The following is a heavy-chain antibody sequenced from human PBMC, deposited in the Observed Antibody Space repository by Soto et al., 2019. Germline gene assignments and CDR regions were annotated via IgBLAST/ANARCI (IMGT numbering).Heavy chain of an antibody. CDR1: GYTFTGYY. CDR2: INPNSGGT. Sequence: GASVKVSCKASGYTFTGYYMHWVRQAPGQGLEWMGWINPNSGGTNYAQKFQGWVTMTRDTSISTAYMELSRLRSDDTAVYYCARDRAHYDFWSGYYTSYYYYGMDVWGQGTTVTVSS. D-gene: IGHD3-3*01. CDR3: ARDRAHYDFWSGYYTSYYYYGMDV. V-gene: IGHV1-2*04. J-gene: IGHJ6*02.